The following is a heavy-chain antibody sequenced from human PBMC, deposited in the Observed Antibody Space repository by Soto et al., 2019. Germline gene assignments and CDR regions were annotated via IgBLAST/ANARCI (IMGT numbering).Heavy chain of an antibody. D-gene: IGHD3-16*01. Sequence: EVQLLESGGGLVQPGGSLRLSCAASGFTFSNYAMSWVRQAPGKGLEWVSGISGSSESIYYADSVKGRFTISRDNSKNTLYLQMNSLRADDTAVYHRAKAHDYNYGGSWGQNDFWGRGTLVTVSS. CDR3: AKAHDYNYGGSWGQNDF. CDR2: ISGSSESI. J-gene: IGHJ4*02. V-gene: IGHV3-23*01. CDR1: GFTFSNYA.